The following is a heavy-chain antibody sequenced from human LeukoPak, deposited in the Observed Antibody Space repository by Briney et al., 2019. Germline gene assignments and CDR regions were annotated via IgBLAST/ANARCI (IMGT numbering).Heavy chain of an antibody. V-gene: IGHV4-39*01. Sequence: NSSETLSLTCTVSAGSILSSSFFWDWIRQPPGKGLEWIGSIYYSGSTYYNPSLKSRVTMSVDTSKNQFSLNLSSVTAADTAVYYCATGDVVVPTAALRPLDYWGQGTLVTVSS. CDR2: IYYSGST. CDR1: AGSILSSSFF. J-gene: IGHJ4*02. CDR3: ATGDVVVPTAALRPLDY. D-gene: IGHD2-2*01.